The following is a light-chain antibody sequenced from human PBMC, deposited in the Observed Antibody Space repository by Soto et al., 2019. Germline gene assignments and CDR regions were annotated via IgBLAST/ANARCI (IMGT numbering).Light chain of an antibody. CDR3: LQHNSYPLT. J-gene: IGKJ1*01. CDR1: QGIGND. Sequence: DIQMTQSPSSLSASVGDRVTITCRASQGIGNDLGWYQQKPGKAPKRLISAASSLQSGVPSRFSGSGSGTEFTLTISSLPPEDFAAYYCLQHNSYPLTFGQGTKVEIK. CDR2: AAS. V-gene: IGKV1-17*01.